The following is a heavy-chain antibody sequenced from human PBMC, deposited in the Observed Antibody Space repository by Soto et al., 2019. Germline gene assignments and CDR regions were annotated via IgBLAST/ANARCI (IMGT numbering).Heavy chain of an antibody. CDR2: MNPNSGNT. CDR1: GYTFTSYD. Sequence: ASVKVSCKASGYTFTSYDINWVRQATGQGLEWMGWMNPNSGNTGYAQKFQGRVTMTRNTSISTAYMELSSLRSEDTAVYYCARAYRYYYGSGSYPWGQGTLVTVSS. J-gene: IGHJ4*02. D-gene: IGHD3-10*01. V-gene: IGHV1-8*01. CDR3: ARAYRYYYGSGSYP.